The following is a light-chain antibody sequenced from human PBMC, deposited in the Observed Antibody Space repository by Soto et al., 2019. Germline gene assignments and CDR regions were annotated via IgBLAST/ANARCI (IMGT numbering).Light chain of an antibody. CDR2: AAS. Sequence: AIQMTQSPSSLSASVGDRVTITCRASQGIRNDLGWYQQKPGKAPKLLIYAASSLQSGVPSRFSGSATGTDFTLTISSLQPVDFATYYCLQDYNYPRTFGQGTKVEIK. CDR3: LQDYNYPRT. V-gene: IGKV1-6*01. J-gene: IGKJ1*01. CDR1: QGIRND.